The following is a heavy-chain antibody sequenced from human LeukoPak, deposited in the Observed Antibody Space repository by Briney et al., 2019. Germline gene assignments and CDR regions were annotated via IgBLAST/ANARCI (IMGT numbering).Heavy chain of an antibody. CDR3: ATVPFTNYYDSSGYFN. V-gene: IGHV1-24*01. Sequence: GASVKVSCMVSGYTLTELSMHWVRQAPGKGLEWMGGFDPEDGETIYAQKFQGRVTMAEDTSTDTAYMELSSLRSEDTAVYYCATVPFTNYYDSSGYFNWGQGTLVTVSS. CDR2: FDPEDGET. J-gene: IGHJ4*02. D-gene: IGHD3-22*01. CDR1: GYTLTELS.